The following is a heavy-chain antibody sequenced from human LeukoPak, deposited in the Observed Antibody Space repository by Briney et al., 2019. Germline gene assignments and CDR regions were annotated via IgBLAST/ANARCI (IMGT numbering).Heavy chain of an antibody. CDR2: ISSSGSTI. Sequence: GGSLRLSCAASGFTFSDYYMSWVRQAPGKGLEWVSYISSSGSTIYYADSVKGRLTISRDNAKNSLYLQMNSLRAEDTAVYYCARDRSIAAAGTRFYYYYGMDVWGQGTTVTVSS. V-gene: IGHV3-11*01. D-gene: IGHD6-13*01. J-gene: IGHJ6*02. CDR1: GFTFSDYY. CDR3: ARDRSIAAAGTRFYYYYGMDV.